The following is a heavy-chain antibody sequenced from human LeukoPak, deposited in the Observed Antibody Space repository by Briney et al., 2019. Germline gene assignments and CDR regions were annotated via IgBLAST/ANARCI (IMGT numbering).Heavy chain of an antibody. CDR3: ARVRGIAAYYFDY. V-gene: IGHV1-69*13. CDR2: IIPIFGTA. J-gene: IGHJ4*02. D-gene: IGHD6-25*01. Sequence: GASVKVSCKASGGIFSYNAISWVRQAPGQGLEWMGGIIPIFGTANYAQKFQGRVTITADESTSTAYMELSSLRSEDTAVYYCARVRGIAAYYFDYWGQGTLVTVSS. CDR1: GGIFSYNA.